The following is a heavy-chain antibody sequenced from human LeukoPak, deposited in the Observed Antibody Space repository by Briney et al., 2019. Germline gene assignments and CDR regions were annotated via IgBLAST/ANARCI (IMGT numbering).Heavy chain of an antibody. CDR1: GYTFTGYY. CDR3: ARVRDYYGSGSYSY. D-gene: IGHD3-10*01. V-gene: IGHV1-2*04. Sequence: VASVKVSCKASGYTFTGYYMHWVRQAPGQGLEWMGWINPNSGGTNYAQKFQGWVTMTRDTSISTAYMELSRLRSDDTAVYYCARVRDYYGSGSYSYWGQGTLVTVSS. CDR2: INPNSGGT. J-gene: IGHJ4*02.